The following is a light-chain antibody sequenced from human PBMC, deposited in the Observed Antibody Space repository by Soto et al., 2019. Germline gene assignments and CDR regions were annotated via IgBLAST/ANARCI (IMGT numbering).Light chain of an antibody. CDR3: HQTYRTPLT. CDR2: DAS. V-gene: IGKV1-39*01. CDR1: QSISRF. Sequence: DIQMTHSPSSLSASVGERVTITCLASQSISRFLSWYQQIPGKAPKLLIYDASSLQSGVPSRFSGSGSGTDFTLTITSLQPEDFATYYCHQTYRTPLTFGGGTKVDIK. J-gene: IGKJ4*01.